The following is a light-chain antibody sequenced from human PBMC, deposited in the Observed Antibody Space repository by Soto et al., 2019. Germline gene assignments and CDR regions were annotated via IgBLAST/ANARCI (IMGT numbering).Light chain of an antibody. V-gene: IGKV1-5*01. CDR3: QHYNSYSEA. CDR1: QSISGW. J-gene: IGKJ1*01. Sequence: DIQMTQSPSTLSASVGDRVTISCRASQSISGWLAWYQQKPGKAPKFLIYDASSLENGVPSRFSGTGSGTDFTLTISGLQPDDFATYYCQHYNSYSEAFGQGTKVDIK. CDR2: DAS.